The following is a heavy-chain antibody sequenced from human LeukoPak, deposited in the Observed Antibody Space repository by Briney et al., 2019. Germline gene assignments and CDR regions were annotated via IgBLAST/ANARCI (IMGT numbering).Heavy chain of an antibody. Sequence: GGSLRLSCAASGFTFSDYYMSWIRQAPGKGLEWVSYISSSGSTIYYADSVKGRFTISRDNAKNSLYLQMNSLRAEDTAVYSCARVVRGSLWFGELFSDDAFDIWGQGTMVTVSS. D-gene: IGHD3-10*01. CDR3: ARVVRGSLWFGELFSDDAFDI. V-gene: IGHV3-11*01. CDR2: ISSSGSTI. CDR1: GFTFSDYY. J-gene: IGHJ3*02.